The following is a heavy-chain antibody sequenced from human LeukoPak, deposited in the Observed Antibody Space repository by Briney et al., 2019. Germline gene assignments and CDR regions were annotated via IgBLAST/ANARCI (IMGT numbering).Heavy chain of an antibody. CDR1: GYTFTGYY. CDR3: ARRGSRSSSRNPPFDY. D-gene: IGHD6-6*01. Sequence: GASVKVSCKASGYTFTGYYMHWVRQAPGQGLEWMGWINPNSGGTNYAQKFQGRVTISVDTSKNQFSLKLSSVTAADTAVYYCARRGSRSSSRNPPFDYWGQGTLVTVSS. CDR2: INPNSGGT. V-gene: IGHV1-2*02. J-gene: IGHJ4*02.